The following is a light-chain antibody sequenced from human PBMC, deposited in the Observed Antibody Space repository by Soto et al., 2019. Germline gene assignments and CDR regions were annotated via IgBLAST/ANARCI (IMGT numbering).Light chain of an antibody. CDR1: QSISSY. V-gene: IGKV1-39*01. CDR2: AAS. Sequence: DIQMTQSPSSLSASVGDRVTITCRASQSISSYLNWYQQKPGKAPKLLIYAASSLQSGVPSRFSGSGSGTDFTLTISSLQPEDFATYYFQQSYSTPYTFGHGTNLEIK. J-gene: IGKJ2*01. CDR3: QQSYSTPYT.